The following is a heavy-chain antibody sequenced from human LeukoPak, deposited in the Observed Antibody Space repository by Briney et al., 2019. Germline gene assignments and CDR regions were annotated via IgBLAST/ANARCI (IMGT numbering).Heavy chain of an antibody. V-gene: IGHV4-59*12. Sequence: PSETLSLTCTVSGGSISSYYWSWIRQPPGKGLEWIGYIYYSGSTNYNPSLKSRVTMSVDRSKNQFSLKLSSVTAADTAVYYCARDGDRNYGVDYWGQGTLVTVSS. CDR3: ARDGDRNYGVDY. D-gene: IGHD4-11*01. CDR2: IYYSGST. CDR1: GGSISSYY. J-gene: IGHJ4*02.